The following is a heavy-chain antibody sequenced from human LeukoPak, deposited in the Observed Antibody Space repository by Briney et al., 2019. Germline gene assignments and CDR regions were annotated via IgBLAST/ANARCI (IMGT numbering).Heavy chain of an antibody. V-gene: IGHV1-24*01. J-gene: IGHJ4*02. D-gene: IGHD4-23*01. Sequence: ASVKVSCKVSGYTLTELSMHWVRQAPGKGLEWMGGFDPEDGETIYAQKFQGRVTMTEDTSTDTAYMELSSLRSEDTAVYYCATTVVIPPAYDYRGQGTLVTVSS. CDR1: GYTLTELS. CDR2: FDPEDGET. CDR3: ATTVVIPPAYDY.